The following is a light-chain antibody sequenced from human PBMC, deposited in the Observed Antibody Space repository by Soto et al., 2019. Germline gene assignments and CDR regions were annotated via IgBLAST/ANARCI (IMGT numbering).Light chain of an antibody. V-gene: IGKV1-39*01. J-gene: IGKJ4*01. CDR2: AAS. Sequence: DIQMTQSPSSLSSSVGDRVTITCRASQNINSYLNWYQQKVGKAPKLLINAASTLQSGVPLRFRGSGCGTDFTLTISSLQPEDFATYYCQESYNLHTVGGGTKVEIK. CDR3: QESYNLHT. CDR1: QNINSY.